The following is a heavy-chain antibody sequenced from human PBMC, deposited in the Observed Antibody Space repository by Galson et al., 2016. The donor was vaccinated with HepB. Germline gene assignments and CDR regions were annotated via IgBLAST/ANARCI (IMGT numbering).Heavy chain of an antibody. Sequence: ETLSLTCTVSGDPFSSGSYYWSWIRQPPGKGLEWIGYIHSSGSTNYNPSLKSRVTISVDTSKNQFSLKLSSVTAADTAVYYCARYTPIVRGVVLGFDNWGQGTLVTVSS. V-gene: IGHV4-61*01. CDR3: ARYTPIVRGVVLGFDN. D-gene: IGHD3-10*01. J-gene: IGHJ4*02. CDR1: GDPFSSGSYY. CDR2: IHSSGST.